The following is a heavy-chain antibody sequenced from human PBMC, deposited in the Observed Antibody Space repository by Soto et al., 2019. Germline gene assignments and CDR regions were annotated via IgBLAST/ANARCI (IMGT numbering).Heavy chain of an antibody. Sequence: GESLKISCKGSGYSFTSYWIGWVRQMPGKGLEWMGIIYPGDSDTRYSPSFQGQVTISADKSISTAYLQWSSLKASDTAMYYCAREQTYYYDSSGYSPDAFDIWGQGTMVTVSS. CDR2: IYPGDSDT. CDR3: AREQTYYYDSSGYSPDAFDI. D-gene: IGHD3-22*01. CDR1: GYSFTSYW. J-gene: IGHJ3*02. V-gene: IGHV5-51*01.